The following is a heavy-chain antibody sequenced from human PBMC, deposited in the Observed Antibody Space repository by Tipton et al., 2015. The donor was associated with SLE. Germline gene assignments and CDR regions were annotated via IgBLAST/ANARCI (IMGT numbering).Heavy chain of an antibody. CDR3: VRQRLWSDY. V-gene: IGHV4-39*01. D-gene: IGHD2-21*01. CDR1: GDAFSSYY. CDR2: IYYTGST. Sequence: TLSLTCTVSGDAFSSYYWRWIRQPPGKGLEWIGSIYYTGSTYYNPSLRSRVTISIDTSKSHFSLKLTSVTATDTAVYYCVRQRLWSDYWGQGNLVTVSS. J-gene: IGHJ4*02.